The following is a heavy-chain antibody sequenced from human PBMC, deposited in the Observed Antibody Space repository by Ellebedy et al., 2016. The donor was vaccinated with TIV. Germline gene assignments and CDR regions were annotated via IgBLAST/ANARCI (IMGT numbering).Heavy chain of an antibody. D-gene: IGHD2-15*01. Sequence: MPSETLSLTCTVSGGSISIYYWSWIRQPPGKGLEWIGYIYYSGSTNYNPSLKSRVTISVDTSKNQFSLKLSSVTAADTAVYYCARAYCSGGSCYSGMDVWGQGTTVTVSS. V-gene: IGHV4-59*01. CDR3: ARAYCSGGSCYSGMDV. CDR1: GGSISIYY. CDR2: IYYSGST. J-gene: IGHJ6*02.